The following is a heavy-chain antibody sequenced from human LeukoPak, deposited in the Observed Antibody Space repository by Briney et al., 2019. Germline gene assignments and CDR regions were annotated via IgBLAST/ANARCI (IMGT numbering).Heavy chain of an antibody. V-gene: IGHV3-30-3*01. D-gene: IGHD6-13*01. CDR2: ISYDGSTK. Sequence: PGGSLRLSCATSGFTFNSFSMHWVRQAPGKGLEWVAIISYDGSTKSYADSVKGRFTISGDNSKNTVYLQMNSLETEDTAVYYCARDWWGYSSSWGLFDYWGQGTLVTVSS. CDR3: ARDWWGYSSSWGLFDY. CDR1: GFTFNSFS. J-gene: IGHJ4*02.